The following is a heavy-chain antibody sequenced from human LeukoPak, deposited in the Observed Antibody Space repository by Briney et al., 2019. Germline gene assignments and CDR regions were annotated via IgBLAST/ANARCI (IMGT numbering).Heavy chain of an antibody. CDR2: MNPNSGNT. D-gene: IGHD3-10*01. V-gene: IGHV1-8*01. CDR3: ARGNTMVRGRGALNPKLMRYWFDP. Sequence: ASVKVSCKASGYTFTSYDINWVRQATGQGLEWMGWMNPNSGNTGYAQKFQGRVTMTRNTSISTAYMELSSLRSEDTAVYYCARGNTMVRGRGALNPKLMRYWFDPWGQGTLVTVSS. CDR1: GYTFTSYD. J-gene: IGHJ5*02.